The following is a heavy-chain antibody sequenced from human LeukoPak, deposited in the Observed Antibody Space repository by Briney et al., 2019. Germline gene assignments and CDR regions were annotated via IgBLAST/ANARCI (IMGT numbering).Heavy chain of an antibody. D-gene: IGHD3-3*01. CDR2: IGTAADT. CDR3: ARSTPPTYYDFWSGYYSVHYYYMDV. J-gene: IGHJ6*03. Sequence: PGGSLRLSCAASGFTFSSYDMHWVRQATGKGLEWVSAIGTAADTYYPGSVKGRFTISRENAKNSLYLQMNSLRAGDTAVYYCARSTPPTYYDFWSGYYSVHYYYMDVWGKGTTVTVSS. CDR1: GFTFSSYD. V-gene: IGHV3-13*01.